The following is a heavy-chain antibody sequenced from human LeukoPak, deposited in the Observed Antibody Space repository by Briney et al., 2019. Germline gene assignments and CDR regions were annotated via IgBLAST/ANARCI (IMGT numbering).Heavy chain of an antibody. D-gene: IGHD5-24*01. V-gene: IGHV3-20*04. CDR3: ARPLPDDDAFDS. CDR2: INWNGGST. J-gene: IGHJ3*02. CDR1: GFTFDDYG. Sequence: GGSLRLSCAASGFTFDDYGTSWVRQAPGKGLEWVSGINWNGGSTGYADSVKGRFTISRDNAKNSLYLQMNSLRAEDTALYYCARPLPDDDAFDSWGQGTMVTVSA.